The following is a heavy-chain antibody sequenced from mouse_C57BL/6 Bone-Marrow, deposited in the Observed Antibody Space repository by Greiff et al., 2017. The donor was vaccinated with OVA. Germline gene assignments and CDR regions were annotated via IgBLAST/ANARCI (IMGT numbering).Heavy chain of an antibody. V-gene: IGHV1-78*01. D-gene: IGHD2-5*01. J-gene: IGHJ3*01. CDR1: GYTFTDHT. CDR3: ARPRTSYYSNYLPWFAY. Sequence: VQLQQSDAELVKPGASVKISCKVSGYTFTDHTIHWMKQRPEQGLEWIGYIYPRDGSTKYNEKFKGKATLTADKSSSTAYMQLNSLTSEDSAVYFCARPRTSYYSNYLPWFAYWGQGTLVTVSA. CDR2: IYPRDGST.